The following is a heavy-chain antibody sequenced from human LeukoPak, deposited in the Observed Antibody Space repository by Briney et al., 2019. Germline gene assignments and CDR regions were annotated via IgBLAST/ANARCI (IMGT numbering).Heavy chain of an antibody. CDR3: ALYDFWSGYYFPQSYFDY. D-gene: IGHD3-3*01. CDR1: GYTFTGYY. Sequence: EASVTVSCKASGYTFTGYYMHWVRQAPGQGLEWMGRINPNSGGTNYAQKFQGRVTMTRDTSISTAYMELSRLRSDDTAVYYCALYDFWSGYYFPQSYFDYWGQGTLVTVSS. CDR2: INPNSGGT. V-gene: IGHV1-2*06. J-gene: IGHJ4*02.